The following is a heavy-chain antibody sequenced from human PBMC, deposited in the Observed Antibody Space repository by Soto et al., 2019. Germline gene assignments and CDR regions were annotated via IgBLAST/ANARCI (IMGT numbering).Heavy chain of an antibody. J-gene: IGHJ6*02. Sequence: GDSRNRSSEGSGYSFNTYPIAWVRQMPGKGLEWMGIIYPSDSDTRYSPSFQGQVTISADKSTAYVQWSSLKASDTARYYCARHGDGYKLWGQGTRVNVSS. CDR2: IYPSDSDT. CDR3: ARHGDGYKL. D-gene: IGHD5-12*01. V-gene: IGHV5-51*01. CDR1: GYSFNTYP.